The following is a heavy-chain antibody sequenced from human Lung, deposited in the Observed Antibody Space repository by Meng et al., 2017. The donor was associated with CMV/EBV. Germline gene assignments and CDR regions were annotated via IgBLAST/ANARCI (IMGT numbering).Heavy chain of an antibody. V-gene: IGHV3-74*01. Sequence: GEXMKISCSASGFSFSNYWMHWVPQAPGKGPVWVSRININGRTTNYADSVKGRFTISRDNAKNTLYLQMNSLRAEDAGVYYCTSLYLAVWGQGTLVTVSS. CDR3: TSLYLAV. CDR2: ININGRTT. D-gene: IGHD2-21*01. CDR1: GFSFSNYW. J-gene: IGHJ4*02.